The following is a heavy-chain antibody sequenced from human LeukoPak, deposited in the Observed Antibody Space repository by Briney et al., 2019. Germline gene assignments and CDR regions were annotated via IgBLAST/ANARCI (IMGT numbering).Heavy chain of an antibody. CDR2: FDSEDGET. Sequence: ASVKVSCKVSGYTLTELSMHWVRQAPGKGLEWMGGFDSEDGETIYAQKFQGRVTMTEDTSTDTAYMELSSLRSEDTAVYYCATVTDYYDSSGYSFDPWGQGTLVTVSS. D-gene: IGHD3-22*01. V-gene: IGHV1-24*01. J-gene: IGHJ5*02. CDR3: ATVTDYYDSSGYSFDP. CDR1: GYTLTELS.